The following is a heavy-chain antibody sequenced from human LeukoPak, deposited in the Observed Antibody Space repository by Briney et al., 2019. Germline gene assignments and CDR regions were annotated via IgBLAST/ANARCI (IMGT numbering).Heavy chain of an antibody. D-gene: IGHD4-17*01. J-gene: IGHJ3*01. Sequence: SETLSLTCTVSDDSLSTHYWTWIRQPPGKGLEWIGYISYSGSTNYNPSLKSRVTISVDTSKNQFSLKLSSVTAADTAMYYCARDPTTVTKGFDVWGQGTMVTVSS. CDR1: DDSLSTHY. CDR3: ARDPTTVTKGFDV. V-gene: IGHV4-59*11. CDR2: ISYSGST.